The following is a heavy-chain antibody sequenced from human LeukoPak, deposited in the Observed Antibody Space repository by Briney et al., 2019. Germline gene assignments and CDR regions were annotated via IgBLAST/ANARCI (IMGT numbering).Heavy chain of an antibody. D-gene: IGHD3-22*01. CDR3: AHQSWYYYDSSGEYYFDY. J-gene: IGHJ4*02. CDR1: GFSLSTSGVG. V-gene: IGHV2-5*02. CDR2: IYWDDDK. Sequence: SGPTLVKPTQTLTLTCTFSGFSLSTSGVGVGWIRQPPGKALEWLALIYWDDDKRYSPSLKSRLTITKDTSKNQVVLTMTNMDPVDTATYYCAHQSWYYYDSSGEYYFDYWGQGTLVTVSS.